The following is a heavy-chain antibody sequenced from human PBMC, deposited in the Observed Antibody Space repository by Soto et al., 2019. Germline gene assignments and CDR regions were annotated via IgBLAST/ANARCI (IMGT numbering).Heavy chain of an antibody. CDR3: ASCEQGEQWLEVRNYGMDV. D-gene: IGHD6-19*01. CDR1: GGTFSSYA. Sequence: QVQLVQSGAEVKKPGSSVKVSCKASGGTFSSYAISWVRQAPGQGLEWMGGIIPIFGTANYAQKFQGRVTITEDESTSTAYMELSSLRSEDTAVYYCASCEQGEQWLEVRNYGMDVWGQGTTVTVSS. J-gene: IGHJ6*02. CDR2: IIPIFGTA. V-gene: IGHV1-69*01.